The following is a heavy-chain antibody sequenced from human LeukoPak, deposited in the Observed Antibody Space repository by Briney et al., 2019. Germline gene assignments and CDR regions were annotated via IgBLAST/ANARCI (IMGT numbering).Heavy chain of an antibody. J-gene: IGHJ2*01. V-gene: IGHV4-39*01. CDR3: ASIIVVVPAAIPLGYFDL. D-gene: IGHD2-2*01. CDR2: IYYSGST. Sequence: SETLSLTCTVSGGFISSSSYYWGWIRQPPGKGLEWIGSIYYSGSTYYNPSLKSRVTISVDTSKNQFSLKLSSVTAADTAVYYCASIIVVVPAAIPLGYFDLWGRGTLVTVSS. CDR1: GGFISSSSYY.